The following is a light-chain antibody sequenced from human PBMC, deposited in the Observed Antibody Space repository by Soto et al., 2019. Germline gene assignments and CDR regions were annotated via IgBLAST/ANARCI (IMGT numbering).Light chain of an antibody. Sequence: EIVLTQSPGIMYLSPGDRATLSCRASQTVGRSYFAWYQQKPGQAPRLLIFGTSTRATGIPDRFSGGGSGTDFTLTISRLDPEDYAVYFCQQYDSIPPWTFGQGTRVEVK. V-gene: IGKV3-20*01. CDR3: QQYDSIPPWT. CDR1: QTVGRSY. J-gene: IGKJ1*01. CDR2: GTS.